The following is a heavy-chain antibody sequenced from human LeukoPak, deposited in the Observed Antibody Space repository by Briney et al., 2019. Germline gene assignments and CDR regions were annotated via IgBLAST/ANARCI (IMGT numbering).Heavy chain of an antibody. V-gene: IGHV4-39*01. Sequence: SETLSLTGTVSGGSISSSSNYWGWIRQPAGKGLEWIGSIYYRGSTYYNPSLKSRVTISVDTSKNQFSLKLSSVTAADTAVYYCASQLGYCSSTSCYADKVDYWGQGTLVTVSS. CDR2: IYYRGST. J-gene: IGHJ4*02. CDR3: ASQLGYCSSTSCYADKVDY. D-gene: IGHD2-2*01. CDR1: GGSISSSSNY.